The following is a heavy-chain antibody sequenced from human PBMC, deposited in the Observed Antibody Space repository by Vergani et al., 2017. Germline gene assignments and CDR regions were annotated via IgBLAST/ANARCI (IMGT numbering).Heavy chain of an antibody. Sequence: EVQLLESGAEVKKPGESLKISCKGSGYSFTNYWIGWVRQMPGKGLEWMGIIYPGDSETRYSPSFQGQVTISADKSISTAYLQWSSLKASDTAMYYCARHVGAAGTSGGLQDWGQGTLVTVSS. J-gene: IGHJ1*01. CDR2: IYPGDSET. CDR1: GYSFTNYW. D-gene: IGHD6-13*01. CDR3: ARHVGAAGTSGGLQD. V-gene: IGHV5-51*01.